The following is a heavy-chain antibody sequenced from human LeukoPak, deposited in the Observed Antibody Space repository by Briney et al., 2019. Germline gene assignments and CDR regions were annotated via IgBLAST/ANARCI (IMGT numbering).Heavy chain of an antibody. D-gene: IGHD6-6*01. J-gene: IGHJ4*02. CDR2: ISWNSGSI. V-gene: IGHV3-9*01. Sequence: SGGSLRLSCAASGFTFDDYAMHWVRQAPGKGLEWVSGISWNSGSIGYADSVKGRFTISRDNAKNSLYLQMDSLRAEDTALYYCAKDGSSSSGDFDYWGQGTLVTVSS. CDR3: AKDGSSSSGDFDY. CDR1: GFTFDDYA.